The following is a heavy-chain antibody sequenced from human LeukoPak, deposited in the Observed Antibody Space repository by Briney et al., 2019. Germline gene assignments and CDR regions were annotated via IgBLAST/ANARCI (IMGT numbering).Heavy chain of an antibody. CDR3: ARDVYGSGSFYHY. CDR2: IIPIFGTA. CDR1: GGTCSSYA. D-gene: IGHD3-10*01. Sequence: SVKVSCKASGGTCSSYAISWVRQAPGQGLEWMGGIIPIFGTANYAQKFQGRVTITADKSTSTAYMELSSLRSEDTAVYYCARDVYGSGSFYHYWGQGTLVTVSS. J-gene: IGHJ4*02. V-gene: IGHV1-69*06.